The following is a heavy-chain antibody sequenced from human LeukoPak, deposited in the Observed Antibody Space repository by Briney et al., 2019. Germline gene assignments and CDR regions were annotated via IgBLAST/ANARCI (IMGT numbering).Heavy chain of an antibody. D-gene: IGHD6-6*01. CDR1: GGSISSYY. Sequence: SETLSLTCTVSGGSISSYYWSWIRQPAGKGLEGIGRIYTSGSTNYNPSLKSRVTMSVDTSKNQFSLKLSSVTAADTAVYYCARLSARSYYYYMDVWGKGTTVTVSS. V-gene: IGHV4-4*07. J-gene: IGHJ6*03. CDR3: ARLSARSYYYYMDV. CDR2: IYTSGST.